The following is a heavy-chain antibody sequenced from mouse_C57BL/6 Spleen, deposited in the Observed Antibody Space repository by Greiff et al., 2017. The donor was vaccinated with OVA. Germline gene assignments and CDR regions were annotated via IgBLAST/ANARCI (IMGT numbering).Heavy chain of an antibody. CDR2: IDPNSGGT. J-gene: IGHJ4*01. CDR1: GYTFTSYW. CDR3: ARDGSPTGVGPYYAMDY. Sequence: VQLQQPGAELVKPGASVKLSCKASGYTFTSYWMHWVKQRPGRGLEWIGRIDPNSGGTKYNEKFKSKATLTVDKPSSTAYMQLSSLTSEDSAVYYSARDGSPTGVGPYYAMDYWGQGTSVTVSS. D-gene: IGHD1-1*01. V-gene: IGHV1-72*01.